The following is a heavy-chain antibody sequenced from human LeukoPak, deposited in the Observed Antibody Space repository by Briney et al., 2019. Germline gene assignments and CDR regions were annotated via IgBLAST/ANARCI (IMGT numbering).Heavy chain of an antibody. CDR2: FDPEDGET. Sequence: ASVKVSCKVSGYTLTELSMHWVRQAPGKGLEWMGGFDPEDGETIYAQKFQGRVTMTEDTSTDTACMELSSLRSEDTAVYYCATPQQRASYPIAAAGPLDYWGQGTLVTVSS. D-gene: IGHD6-13*01. V-gene: IGHV1-24*01. CDR1: GYTLTELS. J-gene: IGHJ4*02. CDR3: ATPQQRASYPIAAAGPLDY.